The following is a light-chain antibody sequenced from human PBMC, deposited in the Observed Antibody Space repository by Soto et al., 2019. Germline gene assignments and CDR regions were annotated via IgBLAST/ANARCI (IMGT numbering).Light chain of an antibody. J-gene: IGKJ2*01. CDR3: QQYNSLSLYT. CDR1: QSISDW. CDR2: KAS. Sequence: DIQMTQSPSTLSASVGDRVTITCRASQSISDWLAWYQQKPGKVPKLLIYKASNLESGVPSRFSGSGSGTEFTLTISSLQPDDFATYYCQQYNSLSLYTFGQGTKLEIK. V-gene: IGKV1-5*03.